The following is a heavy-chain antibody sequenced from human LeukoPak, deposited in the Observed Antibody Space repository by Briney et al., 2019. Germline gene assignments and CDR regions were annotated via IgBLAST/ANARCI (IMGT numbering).Heavy chain of an antibody. CDR3: ATQAVNDYGDYVDDY. J-gene: IGHJ4*02. CDR2: TSYDGNKK. D-gene: IGHD4-17*01. Sequence: GGSLRLSCAASGFTFSQYTIHWVRQAPGKGLEWVAVTSYDGNKKNYADSVKGRFTISRENSKNTMYLQMNSLRAEDTAVYYCATQAVNDYGDYVDDYWGQGTLVTVSS. V-gene: IGHV3-30*14. CDR1: GFTFSQYT.